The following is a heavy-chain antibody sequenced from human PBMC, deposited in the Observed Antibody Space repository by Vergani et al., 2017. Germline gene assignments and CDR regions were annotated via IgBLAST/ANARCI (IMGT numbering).Heavy chain of an antibody. Sequence: QVQLVQSGAEEKKPGSSVKVSCKASGGTFSSYAISWVRQAPGQGLEWMGGIIPIFGTANYAQKFQGRVTITADESTSTAYMELSSLRSEDTAVYYCARDLATAYDSSGYAPAGFDYWGQGTLVTVSS. CDR2: IIPIFGTA. D-gene: IGHD3-22*01. CDR3: ARDLATAYDSSGYAPAGFDY. CDR1: GGTFSSYA. V-gene: IGHV1-69*01. J-gene: IGHJ4*02.